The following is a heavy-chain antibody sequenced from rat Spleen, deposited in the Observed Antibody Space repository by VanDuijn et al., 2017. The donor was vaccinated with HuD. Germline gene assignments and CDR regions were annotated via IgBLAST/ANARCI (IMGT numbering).Heavy chain of an antibody. Sequence: EVQLVESGGGLVQPGRSLKLSCAASGFTFSDYGVAWVRQAPTKGLEWVATISSDGRRNYYRDSVKGRFTISRDNTKSTLSLQMDSLRSEDTATYYCAGQGTNWGLLWFGYWGQGNLVTVSS. CDR3: AGQGTNWGLLWFGY. CDR2: ISSDGRRN. D-gene: IGHD5-1*01. CDR1: GFTFSDYG. J-gene: IGHJ3*01. V-gene: IGHV5-29*01.